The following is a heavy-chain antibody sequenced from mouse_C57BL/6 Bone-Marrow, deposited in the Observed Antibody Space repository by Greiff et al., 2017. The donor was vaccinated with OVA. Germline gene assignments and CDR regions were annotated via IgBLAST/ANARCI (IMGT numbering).Heavy chain of an antibody. V-gene: IGHV5-12*01. J-gene: IGHJ4*01. Sequence: EVMLVESGGGLVQPGGSLKLSCAASGFTFSDYYMYWVRQTPEKRLEWVAYISNGGGSTYYPDTVKGRFTISRDNAKNTLYLQMSRLKSEDTAMYYCARLKAMDYWGQGTSVTVSS. CDR2: ISNGGGST. CDR3: ARLKAMDY. CDR1: GFTFSDYY.